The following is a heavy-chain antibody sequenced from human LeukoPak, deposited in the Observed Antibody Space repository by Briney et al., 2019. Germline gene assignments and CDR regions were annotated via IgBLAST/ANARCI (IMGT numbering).Heavy chain of an antibody. CDR1: GFTFSSYS. CDR3: AKDIVSGSGWYSYFDY. Sequence: GRTLRLSCAASGFTFSSYSMNWVRQAPGKGLEWVSGISWNSGSIGYADSVKGRFTISRDNAKNSLYLQMNSLRAEDTALYYCAKDIVSGSGWYSYFDYWGQGTLVTVSS. V-gene: IGHV3-9*01. J-gene: IGHJ4*02. D-gene: IGHD6-19*01. CDR2: ISWNSGSI.